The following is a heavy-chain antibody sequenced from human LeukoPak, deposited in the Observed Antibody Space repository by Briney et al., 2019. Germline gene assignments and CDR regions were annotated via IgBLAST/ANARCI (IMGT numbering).Heavy chain of an antibody. CDR1: GVSISTYY. Sequence: SETLSLTCTVSGVSISTYYWSWIRQPPGKGLEWIGHIKNNGSTNYNPSLKSRVTMSVDTSKNQFSLKLSSVTAADTAVYYCARRPSILYYYYGMDVWGQGTTVTVSS. CDR2: IKNNGST. CDR3: ARRPSILYYYYGMDV. J-gene: IGHJ6*02. D-gene: IGHD2-2*02. V-gene: IGHV4-59*08.